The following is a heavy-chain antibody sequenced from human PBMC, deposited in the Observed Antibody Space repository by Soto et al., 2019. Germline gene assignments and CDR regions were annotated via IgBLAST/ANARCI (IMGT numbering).Heavy chain of an antibody. V-gene: IGHV4-59*08. J-gene: IGHJ4*02. D-gene: IGHD3-10*01. CDR2: IYYSGST. CDR1: GGPISSYY. CDR3: ARLRITMVRGVTVAHFDY. Sequence: SETLSLTCTVSGGPISSYYWSWIRQPPGKGLEWIGYIYYSGSTNYNPSLKSRVTISVDTSKNQFSLKLSSVTAADTALYYFARLRITMVRGVTVAHFDYWGQGTLVTVSS.